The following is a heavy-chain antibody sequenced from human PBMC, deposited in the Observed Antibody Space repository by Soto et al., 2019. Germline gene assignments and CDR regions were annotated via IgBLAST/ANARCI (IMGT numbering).Heavy chain of an antibody. V-gene: IGHV4-59*12. CDR3: ASAVRSWFYFDY. Sequence: SETLSLTCTVSGGSISSYYWNWIRQPPGKGLEWIGYIYYSDSINYNPSLKSRVIISVDTSKNQFSLRLSSVTAADTAVYYCASAVRSWFYFDYWGQGALVTVSS. D-gene: IGHD6-13*01. CDR2: IYYSDSI. CDR1: GGSISSYY. J-gene: IGHJ4*02.